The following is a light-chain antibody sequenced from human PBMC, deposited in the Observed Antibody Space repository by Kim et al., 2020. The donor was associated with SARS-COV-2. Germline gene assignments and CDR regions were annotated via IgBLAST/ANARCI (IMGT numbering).Light chain of an antibody. CDR1: QDISTY. CDR2: DTS. V-gene: IGKV1-27*01. CDR3: QKYNSAPLT. Sequence: DIQMTQSPSSLSASVGDRVTITCRASQDISTYLAWYQQKAGKIPKLLIYDTSTLQSGVPSRFSGSGSGTDFALTVTSLQPEDVATYYCQKYNSAPLTFGGGTKLEI. J-gene: IGKJ4*01.